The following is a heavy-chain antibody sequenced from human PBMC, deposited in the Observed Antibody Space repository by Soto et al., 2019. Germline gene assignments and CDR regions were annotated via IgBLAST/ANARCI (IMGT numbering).Heavy chain of an antibody. CDR1: GFAFSGYS. V-gene: IGHV3-11*01. J-gene: IGHJ4*02. D-gene: IGHD7-27*01. CDR3: ATENWGCFDY. Sequence: QVQLVESGGGLVRPGGSLRLSCAASGFAFSGYSMSWIRQTPEKGLEWVSYISESGSIISYADSVKGRFTISRDNANSSLYLQMHSLRAEDTAVYYCATENWGCFDYWGQGNLVTVSS. CDR2: ISESGSII.